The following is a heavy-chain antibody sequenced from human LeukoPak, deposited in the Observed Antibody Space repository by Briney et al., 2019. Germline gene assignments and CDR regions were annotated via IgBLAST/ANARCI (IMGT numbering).Heavy chain of an antibody. V-gene: IGHV4-34*01. CDR2: INHSGST. Sequence: SETLSLTCAVYGGSFSGYYWSWIRQPPGKGLEWIGEINHSGSTNYNPSLKSRVTISVDTSKNQFSLKLSSVTAADTAVYYCARGRGLRWSVVVVAATSPNLDAFDIWGQGTMVTVSS. CDR3: ARGRGLRWSVVVVAATSPNLDAFDI. CDR1: GGSFSGYY. J-gene: IGHJ3*02. D-gene: IGHD2-15*01.